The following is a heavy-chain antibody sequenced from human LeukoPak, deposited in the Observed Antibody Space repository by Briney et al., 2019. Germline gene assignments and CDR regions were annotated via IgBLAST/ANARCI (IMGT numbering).Heavy chain of an antibody. J-gene: IGHJ6*02. V-gene: IGHV4-39*07. CDR2: IYYSGST. Sequence: SETLSLTCTVSGGSISSSSYYWGWIRQPPGKGLEWIGSIYYSGSTYYNPSLKSRVTISVDTSKNQFSLKLSSVTAADTAVYYCARAAGVGYYYYGMDVWGQGTTVTVSS. D-gene: IGHD1-26*01. CDR3: ARAAGVGYYYYGMDV. CDR1: GGSISSSSYY.